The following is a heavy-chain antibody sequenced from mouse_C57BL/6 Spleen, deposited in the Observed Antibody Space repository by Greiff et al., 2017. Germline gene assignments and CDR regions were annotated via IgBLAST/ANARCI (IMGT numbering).Heavy chain of an antibody. CDR3: ARGAMVTTRYFDY. Sequence: EVQGVESGGGLVKPGGSLKLSCAASGFTFSSYAMSWVRQTPEKRLEWVATISDGGSYTYYPDNVKGRFTISRDNAKNDLYLQMSHLKSEDTAMYYCARGAMVTTRYFDYWGQGTTLTVSS. V-gene: IGHV5-4*01. J-gene: IGHJ2*01. CDR2: ISDGGSYT. CDR1: GFTFSSYA. D-gene: IGHD2-2*01.